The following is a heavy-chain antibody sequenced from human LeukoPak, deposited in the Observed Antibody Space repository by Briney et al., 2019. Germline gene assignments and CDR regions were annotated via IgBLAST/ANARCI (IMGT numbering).Heavy chain of an antibody. J-gene: IGHJ4*02. CDR1: GYTFTSYG. V-gene: IGHV1-18*01. Sequence: ASVKVSCKASGYTFTSYGISWVRQAPGQGLEWMGWISAYNGNTNYAQKLQGRVTMTTDTSTSTAYMELRSLGSDDTAVYYCTRESTGMATTPSDYWGQGTLVTVSS. D-gene: IGHD5-24*01. CDR2: ISAYNGNT. CDR3: TRESTGMATTPSDY.